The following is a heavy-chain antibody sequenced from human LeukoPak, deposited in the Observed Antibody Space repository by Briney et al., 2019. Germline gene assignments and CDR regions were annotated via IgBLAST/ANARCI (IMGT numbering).Heavy chain of an antibody. V-gene: IGHV1-69*13. D-gene: IGHD3-10*01. CDR2: IIPIFGTA. J-gene: IGHJ5*02. CDR1: GGTFSSYA. CDR3: ARPPLVGGVIISGFAP. Sequence: SVKVSCKASGGTFSSYAISWVRQAPGRGLEWMGGIIPIFGTANYAQKFQGRVTITADESTSTAYMELSSLRSEDTAVYYCARPPLVGGVIISGFAPGGKGTLVTASS.